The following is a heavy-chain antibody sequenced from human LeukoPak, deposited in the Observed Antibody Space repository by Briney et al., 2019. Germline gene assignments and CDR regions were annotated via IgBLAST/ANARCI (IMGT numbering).Heavy chain of an antibody. CDR3: VFYCGGNCPPH. Sequence: GGSLRLSCTPSGFTFSNYWMHWVRQAPGKGLMWVSRINSDGRSTNYADSVKGRFTISRDNAENTLYLQINSLRAEDTAVYYCVFYCGGNCPPHWGQGTLVTVSS. CDR1: GFTFSNYW. V-gene: IGHV3-74*01. CDR2: INSDGRST. J-gene: IGHJ4*02. D-gene: IGHD2-21*01.